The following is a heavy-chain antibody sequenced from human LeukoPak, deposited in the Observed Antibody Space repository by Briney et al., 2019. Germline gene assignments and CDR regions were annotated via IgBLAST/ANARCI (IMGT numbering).Heavy chain of an antibody. D-gene: IGHD3-3*01. V-gene: IGHV1-8*01. J-gene: IGHJ6*02. CDR1: GYTFTSYD. Sequence: ASVKVSCKASGYTFTSYDINWVRQATGQGLEWMGWMNPNSGNTGYAQKFQGRVTMTRNTSISTAYMELSSLRSEDTAVYHCARGVEYYDFWSGYYKGMDVWGQGTTVTVSS. CDR2: MNPNSGNT. CDR3: ARGVEYYDFWSGYYKGMDV.